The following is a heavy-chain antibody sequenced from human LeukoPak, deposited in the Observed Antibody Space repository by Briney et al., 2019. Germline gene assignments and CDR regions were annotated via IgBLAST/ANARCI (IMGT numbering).Heavy chain of an antibody. V-gene: IGHV1-24*01. J-gene: IGHJ6*02. CDR2: FDPEDGET. CDR3: ARDDHNYYGMDV. CDR1: GYTLTELS. Sequence: GASVKVSCKVSGYTLTELSMHWVRQAPGKGLGWMGGFDPEDGETIYAQKFQGRVTMTEDTSTDTAYMELSSLRSEDTAVYYGARDDHNYYGMDVWGQGTTVTVSS.